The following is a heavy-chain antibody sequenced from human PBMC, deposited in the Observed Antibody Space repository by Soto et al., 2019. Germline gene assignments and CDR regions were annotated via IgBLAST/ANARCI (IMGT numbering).Heavy chain of an antibody. D-gene: IGHD5-18*01. V-gene: IGHV1-3*01. CDR3: SRVRGYSYGFWSDAFDI. J-gene: IGHJ3*02. CDR2: INAGNGNT. Sequence: GASVKVSCKASGYTFTSYAMHWVRQAPGQRLEWMGWINAGNGNTKYSQKFQGRVTITRDTSASTAYMELSSLRSEDTAVYYFSRVRGYSYGFWSDAFDIWGQGTMVTVSS. CDR1: GYTFTSYA.